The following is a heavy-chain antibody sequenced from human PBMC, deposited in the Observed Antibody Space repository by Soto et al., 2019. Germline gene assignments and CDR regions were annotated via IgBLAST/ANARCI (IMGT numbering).Heavy chain of an antibody. V-gene: IGHV4-61*01. CDR3: ARVVYSSGWYNGMDV. CDR1: GGSVSSGSYY. D-gene: IGHD6-19*01. CDR2: IYYSGST. Sequence: SETLSLTCTVSGGSVSSGSYYRSWIRQPPGKGLEWIGYIYYSGSTNYNPSLKSRVTISVDTSKNQFSLQLNSVTPEDTAVYYCARVVYSSGWYNGMDVWGQGTTVTVSS. J-gene: IGHJ6*02.